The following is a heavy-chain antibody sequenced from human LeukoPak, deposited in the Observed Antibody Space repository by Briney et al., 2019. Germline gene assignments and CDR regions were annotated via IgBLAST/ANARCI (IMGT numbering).Heavy chain of an antibody. CDR3: ARGGDSSGYHTYYFDY. CDR1: GGSISSSSYY. CDR2: IYYSGST. Sequence: SETLSLTCTVSGGSISSSSYYWGWIRQPQGKGVEWIGSIYYSGSTYYNPSLKSRVTISVDTSKNQFSLKLSSVTAADTAVYYCARGGDSSGYHTYYFDYWGQGTLVTVSS. J-gene: IGHJ4*02. D-gene: IGHD3-22*01. V-gene: IGHV4-39*07.